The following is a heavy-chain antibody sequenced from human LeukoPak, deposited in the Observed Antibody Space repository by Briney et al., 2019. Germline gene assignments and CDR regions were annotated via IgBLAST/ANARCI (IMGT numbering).Heavy chain of an antibody. D-gene: IGHD3-10*01. CDR2: INTNTGNP. V-gene: IGHV7-4-1*02. J-gene: IGHJ4*02. Sequence: ASVKVSCKASGYTFNTYGMNWVRQAPGQGLEWMGWINTNTGNPAYAQGFTGRFVFSLDTSVSTAYLQISSLKAEDTAVYYCARGSIGAPHHFDYWGQGTLVTVSS. CDR1: GYTFNTYG. CDR3: ARGSIGAPHHFDY.